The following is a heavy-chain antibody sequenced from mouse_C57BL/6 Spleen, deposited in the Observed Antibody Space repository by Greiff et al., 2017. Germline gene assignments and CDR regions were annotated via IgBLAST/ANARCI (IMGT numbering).Heavy chain of an antibody. CDR1: GYSFTGYY. J-gene: IGHJ3*01. CDR2: INPSTGGT. V-gene: IGHV1-42*01. CDR3: ARDGSSSFAY. D-gene: IGHD1-1*01. Sequence: EVQLMESGPELVKPGASVEISCKASGYSFTGYYMNWVKQSPEKSLEWIGEINPSTGGTTYNQKFKAKATLTVDKSSSTAYMQLKRLTSEDSAVYYCARDGSSSFAYWGQGTLVTVSA.